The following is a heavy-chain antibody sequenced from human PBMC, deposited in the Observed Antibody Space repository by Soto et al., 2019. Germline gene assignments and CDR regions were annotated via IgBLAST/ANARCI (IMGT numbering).Heavy chain of an antibody. Sequence: SETLSLTCTVSGGSISSGDYYWSWIRQPPGKGLEWIGYIYYSGSTYYNPSLKSRVTISVDTSKNQFSLKLSSVTAADTAVYYCARGDYYDSSGYYYDYYGMDVWGQGTTVTVSS. CDR1: GGSISSGDYY. J-gene: IGHJ6*02. CDR3: ARGDYYDSSGYYYDYYGMDV. CDR2: IYYSGST. D-gene: IGHD3-22*01. V-gene: IGHV4-30-4*01.